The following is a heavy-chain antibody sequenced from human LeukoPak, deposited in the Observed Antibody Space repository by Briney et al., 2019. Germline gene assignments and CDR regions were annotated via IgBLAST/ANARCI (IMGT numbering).Heavy chain of an antibody. D-gene: IGHD6-19*01. J-gene: IGHJ6*03. Sequence: PGGSLRLSCAASGFTFSSYGMHWVRQAPGKGLEWVAVISYDGSNKYYADSVKGRFTISRDNSKNTLYLQMNSLRAEDTAVYYCAKDGYSSGWYYYYMDVWGKGTTVTVSS. CDR2: ISYDGSNK. V-gene: IGHV3-30*18. CDR1: GFTFSSYG. CDR3: AKDGYSSGWYYYYMDV.